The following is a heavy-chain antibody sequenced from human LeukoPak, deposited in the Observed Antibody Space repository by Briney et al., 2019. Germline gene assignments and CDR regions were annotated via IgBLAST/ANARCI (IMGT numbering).Heavy chain of an antibody. CDR2: ISTTVGTT. Sequence: PGGSLRLSCAASGFTFNKYAMSWVRQAPAKGLEWVSGISTTVGTTFYADSVRGRFTIYRDTSKNTLYLQMNSLRAEDTAVYYCAKSQAILGGFFDNWGQGTLVTVSS. D-gene: IGHD2-15*01. V-gene: IGHV3-23*01. CDR1: GFTFNKYA. J-gene: IGHJ4*02. CDR3: AKSQAILGGFFDN.